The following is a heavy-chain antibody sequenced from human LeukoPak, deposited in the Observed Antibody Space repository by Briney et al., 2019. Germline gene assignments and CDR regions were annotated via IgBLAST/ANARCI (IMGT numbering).Heavy chain of an antibody. CDR1: GFTFSSYA. CDR2: ISGSGGRT. Sequence: GGSLRLSCAASGFTFSSYALSWVRQASGKGLEWVSGISGSGGRTYYADSVKGRFTIFRDNSKNTLYLQMDSLRAEDTAVYYCAKEGWLRFCDSWGQGMLVTVSS. J-gene: IGHJ4*02. CDR3: AKEGWLRFCDS. V-gene: IGHV3-23*01. D-gene: IGHD5-12*01.